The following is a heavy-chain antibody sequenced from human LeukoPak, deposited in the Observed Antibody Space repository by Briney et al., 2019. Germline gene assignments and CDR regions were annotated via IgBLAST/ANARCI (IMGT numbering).Heavy chain of an antibody. CDR1: GFTLRNYG. J-gene: IGHJ3*01. V-gene: IGHV3-30*06. D-gene: IGHD7-27*01. CDR3: VSENDWGSSQVAFDV. Sequence: PGGSLRLSCVSSGFTLRNYGMHWVRQAPDLGLEWVAATSLDGRTKDYKDSVRGRFTISRDSSKNALYLQMNSLRAEDTAVYYCVSENDWGSSQVAFDVWGQGTLVTVSS. CDR2: TSLDGRTK.